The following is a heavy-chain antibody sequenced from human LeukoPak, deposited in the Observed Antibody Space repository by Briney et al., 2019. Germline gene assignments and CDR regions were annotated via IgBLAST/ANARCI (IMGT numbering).Heavy chain of an antibody. Sequence: ASVKVSCKASGYTFTSYYMHWVRQAPGQGLEWMGIINPSGGSTSYAQKFQGRVTMTRDMSTSTVYMELSSLRSEDTAVYYCARGPSSYDSSGYYYVEESPYYFDYWGQGTLVTVSS. CDR1: GYTFTSYY. V-gene: IGHV1-46*01. J-gene: IGHJ4*02. CDR2: INPSGGST. D-gene: IGHD3-22*01. CDR3: ARGPSSYDSSGYYYVEESPYYFDY.